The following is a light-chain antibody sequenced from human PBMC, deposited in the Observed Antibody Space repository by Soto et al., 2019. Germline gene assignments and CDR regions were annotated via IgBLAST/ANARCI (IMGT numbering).Light chain of an antibody. CDR3: QQSYNTPLT. J-gene: IGKJ3*01. CDR2: SAS. CDR1: QTIINY. Sequence: DVQVTQSPSSLSASVGDRVTITCRASQTIINYLNWYQQRPGKAPKLLIYSASSLQSGVPSRFSGSGSGTDFTLTISSLQPEDFATYYCQQSYNTPLTFGPGTKVDI. V-gene: IGKV1-39*01.